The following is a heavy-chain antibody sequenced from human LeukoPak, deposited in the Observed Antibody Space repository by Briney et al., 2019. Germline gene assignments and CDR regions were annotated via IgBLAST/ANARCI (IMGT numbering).Heavy chain of an antibody. CDR3: ARDDFWSGHDAFDI. J-gene: IGHJ3*02. Sequence: GGSLRLSCAASGFTFDDYAMHWVRQAPGKGLEWVSGISWNSGSIGYADSVKGRFTISRDNAKNSLYLQMNSLRAEDTAVYYCARDDFWSGHDAFDIWGQGTMVTVSS. CDR1: GFTFDDYA. V-gene: IGHV3-9*01. CDR2: ISWNSGSI. D-gene: IGHD3-3*01.